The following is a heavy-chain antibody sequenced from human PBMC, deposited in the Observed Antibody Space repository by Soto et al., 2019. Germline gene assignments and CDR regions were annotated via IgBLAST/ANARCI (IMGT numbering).Heavy chain of an antibody. Sequence: ASVKVSCKASGYTFTSYYMHWVRQAPGQGLEWMGIINPSGGSTSYAQKFRGRVTMTRDTSTSTVYMELSSLRSEDTAVYYCTREIAAAGSYYYGMDVWGQGTTVTVSS. V-gene: IGHV1-46*01. CDR3: TREIAAAGSYYYGMDV. CDR1: GYTFTSYY. J-gene: IGHJ6*02. CDR2: INPSGGST. D-gene: IGHD6-13*01.